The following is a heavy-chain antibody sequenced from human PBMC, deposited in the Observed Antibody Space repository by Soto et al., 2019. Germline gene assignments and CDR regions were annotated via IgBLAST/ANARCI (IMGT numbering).Heavy chain of an antibody. Sequence: EVQLLESGGGLVQPGGSLRLSCAASGFTFSSYAMSWVRQAPGKGLEWVSAISGSGGSTYYADSVKGRFTISRDNSKNTLYLQRNSLRAEDTAVYYCAKSRSPLVVVPATFDYWGQGTLVTVSS. D-gene: IGHD2-2*01. CDR1: GFTFSSYA. CDR3: AKSRSPLVVVPATFDY. V-gene: IGHV3-23*01. J-gene: IGHJ4*02. CDR2: ISGSGGST.